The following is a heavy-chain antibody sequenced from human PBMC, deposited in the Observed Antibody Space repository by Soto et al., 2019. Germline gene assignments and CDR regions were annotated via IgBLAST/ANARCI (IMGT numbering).Heavy chain of an antibody. V-gene: IGHV1-8*01. CDR1: GYTFTSYD. Sequence: ASVKVSCKASGYTFTSYDINWVRQATGQGLEWMGWMNPNSGNTGYSQKFQGRVTITRDTSMSTAYMELSSLRSEDTAVYYCARDHEGQLVLNAFDIWGQGTMVTVS. J-gene: IGHJ3*02. D-gene: IGHD6-6*01. CDR2: MNPNSGNT. CDR3: ARDHEGQLVLNAFDI.